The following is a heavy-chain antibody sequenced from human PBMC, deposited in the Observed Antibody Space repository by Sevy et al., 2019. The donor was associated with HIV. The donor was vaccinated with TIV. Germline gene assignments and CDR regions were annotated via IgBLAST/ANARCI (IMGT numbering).Heavy chain of an antibody. J-gene: IGHJ4*02. Sequence: GGSLRLSCAASGFTFDDYGMGWVRQVPGRGLEWISGITWNGDYANYGDSVKGRFTISRDNAKNSLYLQMDSLTAEDTALYYCGRHGGFRGGIALYPNWGQGTLVTVSS. CDR1: GFTFDDYG. CDR2: ITWNGDYA. D-gene: IGHD3-10*01. V-gene: IGHV3-20*04. CDR3: GRHGGFRGGIALYPN.